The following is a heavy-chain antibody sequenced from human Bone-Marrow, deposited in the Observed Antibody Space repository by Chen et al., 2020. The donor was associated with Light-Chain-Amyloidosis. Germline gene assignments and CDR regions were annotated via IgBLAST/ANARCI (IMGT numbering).Heavy chain of an antibody. J-gene: IGHJ4*02. V-gene: IGHV5-51*01. CDR3: ARRRDGYNFDY. CDR1: GYTFPNYW. Sequence: EVQLEQSGPEVKKPGESLKISCKGSGYTFPNYWIGWVRQMPGKGLEWMGFIYPDDSDAISSPSLEGQVTISADKSITTAYLQWRSLKASDTAMYYCARRRDGYNFDYWGQGTLVTVSS. CDR2: IYPDDSDA. D-gene: IGHD5-12*01.